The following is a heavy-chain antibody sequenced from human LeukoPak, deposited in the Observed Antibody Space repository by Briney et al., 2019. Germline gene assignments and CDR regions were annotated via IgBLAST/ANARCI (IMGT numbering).Heavy chain of an antibody. CDR3: ARGPNHYYYMDF. CDR1: GYSFTGYY. J-gene: IGHJ6*03. CDR2: INPNGGV. Sequence: ASVKVSCKASGYSFTGYYIHWVRQAPGQGLEWMEWINPNGGVKSAQKFQGRVTMTRDMSINTVYMELSGLTSDDTALYYCARGPNHYYYMDFWAKGPRSPSP. V-gene: IGHV1-2*02.